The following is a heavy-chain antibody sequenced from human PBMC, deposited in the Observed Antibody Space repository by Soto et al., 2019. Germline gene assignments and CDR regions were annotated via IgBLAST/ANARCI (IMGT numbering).Heavy chain of an antibody. Sequence: EVQLLESGGGLVQPGGSLRLSCAASGFKFSNYAMSWVRQAPGKGPEWVSFITSSGNGTYYADSVKGRFTISRDNSKNTLYMQMNNLRAEDTAIYYCAKRFFGSGSPPGAFDVWGPGTMVTVSS. V-gene: IGHV3-23*05. CDR3: AKRFFGSGSPPGAFDV. CDR1: GFKFSNYA. J-gene: IGHJ3*01. D-gene: IGHD3-10*01. CDR2: ITSSGNGT.